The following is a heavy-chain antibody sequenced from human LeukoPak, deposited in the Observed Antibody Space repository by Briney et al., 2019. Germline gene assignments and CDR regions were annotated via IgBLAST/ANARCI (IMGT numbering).Heavy chain of an antibody. J-gene: IGHJ4*01. Sequence: GGSLRLSCAASGFTFSSYSMNWVRQAPGKGLEWVSYISSSRSTIYYADSVKGRFTISRDNAKNSLYLQMNSLRAEDTAVYYCAREYCSSTSCLYDYWGQEPWSPSPQ. CDR3: AREYCSSTSCLYDY. V-gene: IGHV3-48*01. D-gene: IGHD2-2*01. CDR1: GFTFSSYS. CDR2: ISSSRSTI.